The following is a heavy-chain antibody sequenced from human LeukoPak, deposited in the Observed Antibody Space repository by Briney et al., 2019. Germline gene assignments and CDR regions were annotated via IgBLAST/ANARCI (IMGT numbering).Heavy chain of an antibody. CDR3: ARVDTYCGGDCYDPTDYDY. J-gene: IGHJ4*02. V-gene: IGHV1-69*01. CDR1: GGTFSSYA. CDR2: IIPIFGTA. Sequence: SVKVSCKASGGTFSSYAISWVRQAPGQGLEWMGGIIPIFGTANYAQKFQGRVTITADESTSTAYMELSSLRSEDTAVYYCARVDTYCGGDCYDPTDYDYWGQGTLATVSS. D-gene: IGHD2-21*01.